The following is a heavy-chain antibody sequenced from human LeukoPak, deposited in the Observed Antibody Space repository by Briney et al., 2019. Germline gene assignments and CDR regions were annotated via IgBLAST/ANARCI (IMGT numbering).Heavy chain of an antibody. V-gene: IGHV4-59*12. Sequence: SETLSLTCTVSGGSISHYYWSWIRQSPGKGLEWIGYIYYSGTTNYNPSLKSRVTISVDTSKNQFSLKLSSVTAADTAVYYCARGSYYDFWSGSSSGYYYYYMDVWGKGTTVTVSS. CDR3: ARGSYYDFWSGSSSGYYYYYMDV. CDR1: GGSISHYY. J-gene: IGHJ6*03. D-gene: IGHD3-3*01. CDR2: IYYSGTT.